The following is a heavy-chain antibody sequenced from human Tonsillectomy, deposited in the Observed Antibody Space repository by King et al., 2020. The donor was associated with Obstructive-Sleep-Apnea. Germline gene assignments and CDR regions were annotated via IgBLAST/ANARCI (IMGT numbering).Heavy chain of an antibody. CDR1: GGSISSYF. J-gene: IGHJ4*02. Sequence: VQLQESGPGLVKPSETLSLMCTVSGGSISSYFWTWVRQPTGEGLEWIGGSYTSGSTNYHPPLNSRGTMSVDMSKNQFSLKLSSVTAADTAVYYCAREGSGSRPFDYWGQGTLVTVSS. CDR3: AREGSGSRPFDY. D-gene: IGHD3-10*01. CDR2: SYTSGST. V-gene: IGHV4-4*07.